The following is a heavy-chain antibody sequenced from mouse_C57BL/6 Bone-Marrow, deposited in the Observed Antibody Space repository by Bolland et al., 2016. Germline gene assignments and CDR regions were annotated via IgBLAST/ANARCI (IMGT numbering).Heavy chain of an antibody. D-gene: IGHD1-1*01. CDR3: ARGDYGSSHYAMDY. CDR2: DGSST. J-gene: IGHJ4*01. Sequence: DGSSTYYLDSLKSRFIISRDNAKNILYLQTSSLKSEDTATYYCARGDYGSSHYAMDYWGQGTS. V-gene: IGHV5-16*01.